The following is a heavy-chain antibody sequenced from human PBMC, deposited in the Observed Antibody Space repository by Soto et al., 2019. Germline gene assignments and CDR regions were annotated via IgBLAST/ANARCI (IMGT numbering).Heavy chain of an antibody. V-gene: IGHV4-61*01. CDR2: IYYTGST. D-gene: IGHD6-6*01. Sequence: SETLSLTCTVSGGSVNSDNFYWSWIRQPPGRGLEWIGYIYYTGSTNYNPSLKSRVTISIDTSRNQFSLKLSSVTAADTAVYYCAREFSNSPEAFDSWGQGSLVTVS. CDR3: AREFSNSPEAFDS. CDR1: GGSVNSDNFY. J-gene: IGHJ4*02.